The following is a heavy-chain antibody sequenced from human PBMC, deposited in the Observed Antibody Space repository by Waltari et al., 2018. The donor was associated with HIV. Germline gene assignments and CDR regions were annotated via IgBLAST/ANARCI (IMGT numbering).Heavy chain of an antibody. CDR2: VYPGDSDT. CDR1: GYTFTGYW. CDR3: ARLFGQYAGYDGSLDY. D-gene: IGHD5-12*01. V-gene: IGHV5-51*01. Sequence: EVHLVQSGAEVEKPGEALKISCKASGYTFTGYWIAWVRQMPGKGLEWMGLVYPGDSDTRYSPSFQGQVTLSVDKSTSTAYLQWSSLKASDTAIYYCARLFGQYAGYDGSLDYWGQGTLVTVSS. J-gene: IGHJ4*02.